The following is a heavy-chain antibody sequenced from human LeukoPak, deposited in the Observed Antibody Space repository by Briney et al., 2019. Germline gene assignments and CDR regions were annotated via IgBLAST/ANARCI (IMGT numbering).Heavy chain of an antibody. CDR2: VNPSGGTT. D-gene: IGHD2-21*02. CDR1: GYNFTSYY. V-gene: IGHV1-46*01. Sequence: ASVKVSCKASGYNFTSYYMHWVRQAPGQGLEGMEIVNPSGGTTSYAQKFQGRVTVTRDTSTSTVYMELSSLRSEDTAVYYCARDLVVVTGLRTRGSFDIWGQGTMVTVSS. CDR3: ARDLVVVTGLRTRGSFDI. J-gene: IGHJ3*02.